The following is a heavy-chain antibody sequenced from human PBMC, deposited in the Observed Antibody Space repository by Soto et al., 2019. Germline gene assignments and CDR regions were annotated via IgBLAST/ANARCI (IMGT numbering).Heavy chain of an antibody. CDR3: ARLWGGGPNY. Sequence: GGSLRLSCAASGLTVSSNYMSWVRQAPGKGLEWVSIIYTPGNTHYTDSERGRFIISRDNSKNTLYLQMNSLRAEDTAVYYCARLWGGGPNYGGRGALFTFS. V-gene: IGHV3-66*04. D-gene: IGHD3-16*01. CDR2: IYTPGNT. J-gene: IGHJ2*01. CDR1: GLTVSSNY.